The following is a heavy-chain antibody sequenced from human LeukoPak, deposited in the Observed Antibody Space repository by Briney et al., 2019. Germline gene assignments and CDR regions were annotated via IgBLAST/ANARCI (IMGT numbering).Heavy chain of an antibody. V-gene: IGHV4-38-2*02. D-gene: IGHD4-23*01. CDR3: ARAELDYGGNSPPDYFDY. J-gene: IGHJ4*02. CDR2: IYHSGNT. CDR1: GFSISSGYY. Sequence: PSETLSLTCTVSGFSISSGYYWGWIRQPPGKGLKWIGSIYHSGNTYYNPSLKSRLTISIDTSKNQFSLTLSSVTAADTAVYYCARAELDYGGNSPPDYFDYWGQGTLVTVSS.